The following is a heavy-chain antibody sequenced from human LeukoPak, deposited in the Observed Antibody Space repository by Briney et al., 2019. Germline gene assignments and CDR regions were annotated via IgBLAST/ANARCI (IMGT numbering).Heavy chain of an antibody. Sequence: PGGSLRLSCAAFGFDLSKNWMSWVRQAPGKGLEWVAKIKPDGSETSYVDSVEGRFTISRDNAKNSLFLQMNSLRAEDTALYYCATFSSGFYPKEPFDIWGRGTMVSVSS. CDR1: GFDLSKNW. V-gene: IGHV3-7*01. CDR2: IKPDGSET. CDR3: ATFSSGFYPKEPFDI. J-gene: IGHJ3*02. D-gene: IGHD3-22*01.